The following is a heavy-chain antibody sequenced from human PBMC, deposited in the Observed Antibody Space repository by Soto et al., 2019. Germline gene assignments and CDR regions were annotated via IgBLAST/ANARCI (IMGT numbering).Heavy chain of an antibody. J-gene: IGHJ6*02. V-gene: IGHV3-30-3*01. CDR2: VSYDGSLK. CDR1: GFTFRTSA. Sequence: QVQLVESGGGMVQPGRSLTLSCAASGFTFRTSAMHWVRQAPGKGLQWVAFVSYDGSLKYYADSVKGRFTISRDNSKSTVLLQMNDMRPEDTAVYYCAREEFASRPPPYYYYGMDVWGRGTTVTVSS. CDR3: AREEFASRPPPYYYYGMDV. D-gene: IGHD6-6*01.